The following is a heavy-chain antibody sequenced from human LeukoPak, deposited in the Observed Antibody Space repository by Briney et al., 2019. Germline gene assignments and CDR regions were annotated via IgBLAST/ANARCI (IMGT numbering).Heavy chain of an antibody. CDR3: ARVGSSSWYYFDY. J-gene: IGHJ4*02. Sequence: SETVSLTCTVSGGSISSYFWSWIRQPPGKGLEWIGYIYYSGSANYNPSLKSRVTISVDTSKNQFSLRLSAVTAADTAVYYCARVGSSSWYYFDYWGQGTLVTVSS. CDR1: GGSISSYF. D-gene: IGHD6-13*01. CDR2: IYYSGSA. V-gene: IGHV4-59*01.